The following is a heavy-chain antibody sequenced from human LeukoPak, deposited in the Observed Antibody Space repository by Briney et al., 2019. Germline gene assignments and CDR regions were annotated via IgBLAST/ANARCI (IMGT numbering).Heavy chain of an antibody. V-gene: IGHV3-30*02. CDR3: AKDGRGSGYFPDY. CDR2: IRYDGSNK. CDR1: GFTFSSYG. Sequence: GGSLRLSCAASGFTFSSYGMHWVRQAPGKGLEWVAFIRYDGSNKYYADSVKGRFTISRDSSKNTLYLQMNSLRPEDSAVHYCAKDGRGSGYFPDYWGQGTLVTVSS. D-gene: IGHD3-22*01. J-gene: IGHJ4*02.